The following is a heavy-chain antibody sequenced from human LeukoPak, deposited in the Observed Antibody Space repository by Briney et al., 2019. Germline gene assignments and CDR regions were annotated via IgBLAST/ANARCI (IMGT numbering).Heavy chain of an antibody. CDR2: TYYKSKWYN. D-gene: IGHD6-13*01. Sequence: SQTLSLTCAISGDSVSSNSVAWNWIRQSPSGGLERLGRTYYKSKWYNDYAVSVKSRITINPDTSKNQFSLQLNSVTPEDTAVYYCARDAAAIDYWGQGTLVTVSS. J-gene: IGHJ4*02. CDR1: GDSVSSNSVA. CDR3: ARDAAAIDY. V-gene: IGHV6-1*01.